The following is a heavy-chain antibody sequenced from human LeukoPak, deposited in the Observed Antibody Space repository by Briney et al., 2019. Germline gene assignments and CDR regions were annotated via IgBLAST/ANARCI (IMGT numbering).Heavy chain of an antibody. Sequence: SETLSLTCTASGGSISSFYWSWVRQPPGKGLQWIGYIYYSGSTNYNPSLTSRVTISVDTSKNQFSLQLTSVTAADTAIYYCARVLQIYGSGNYYKVFDYWGQGTLVTVSS. CDR1: GGSISSFY. CDR2: IYYSGST. J-gene: IGHJ4*02. D-gene: IGHD3-10*01. V-gene: IGHV4-59*01. CDR3: ARVLQIYGSGNYYKVFDY.